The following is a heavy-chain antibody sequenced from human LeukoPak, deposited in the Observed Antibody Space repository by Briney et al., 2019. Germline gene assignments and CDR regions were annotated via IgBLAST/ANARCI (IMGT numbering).Heavy chain of an antibody. V-gene: IGHV1-18*01. D-gene: IGHD3-3*01. CDR1: GYSFSSHG. CDR3: AREGWSYFDY. CDR2: ISAYNYHT. J-gene: IGHJ4*02. Sequence: ASVKVSCKASGYSFSSHGISWVRQAPGQGLEWMGWISAYNYHTNYAQNLQGRVTMTADTSTSTAYMELRSLRSDDTAVYYCAREGWSYFDYWGQGTLVTVSS.